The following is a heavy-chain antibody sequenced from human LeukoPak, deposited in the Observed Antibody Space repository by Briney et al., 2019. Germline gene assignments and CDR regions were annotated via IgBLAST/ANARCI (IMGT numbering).Heavy chain of an antibody. Sequence: ASVKVSCKASGYTFSNYAMHWVRQAPGQRLEWMGWINAGTGNTKYSQKFQGRVTITRDTSATTAYVELSSLRSEDSAVYYCAGDKDCGGDCYIFDYWGQGTLVTVSS. CDR3: AGDKDCGGDCYIFDY. CDR1: GYTFSNYA. D-gene: IGHD2-21*02. CDR2: INAGTGNT. J-gene: IGHJ4*02. V-gene: IGHV1-3*01.